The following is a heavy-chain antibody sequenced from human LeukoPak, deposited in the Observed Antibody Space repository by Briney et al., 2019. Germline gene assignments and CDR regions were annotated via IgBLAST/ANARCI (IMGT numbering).Heavy chain of an antibody. V-gene: IGHV5-51*01. CDR2: IYPGDSDT. CDR1: GYSFTSYW. D-gene: IGHD3-3*01. J-gene: IGHJ4*02. Sequence: GESLKISCKGSGYSFTSYWIGWVRQMPGKGLEWMGIIYPGDSDTRYSPSFQGQVTISADKPISTAYLQWSSLKASDTAMYYCARRGQRNYDFWSGYYIYYFDYWGQGTLVTVSS. CDR3: ARRGQRNYDFWSGYYIYYFDY.